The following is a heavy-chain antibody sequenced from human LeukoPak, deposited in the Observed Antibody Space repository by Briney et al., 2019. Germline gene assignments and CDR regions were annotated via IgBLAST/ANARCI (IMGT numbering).Heavy chain of an antibody. Sequence: AGGSLRLSCAASGFTFSSYWMYWVRQAPGKGLVWVSRINSDGSSTDYADSVKGRFTISKDNSKNMLYLQMNNLRVEDTAVYYCARARDEYYFDYWGQGALVTVSS. CDR1: GFTFSSYW. D-gene: IGHD6-6*01. CDR3: ARARDEYYFDY. CDR2: INSDGSST. V-gene: IGHV3-74*01. J-gene: IGHJ4*02.